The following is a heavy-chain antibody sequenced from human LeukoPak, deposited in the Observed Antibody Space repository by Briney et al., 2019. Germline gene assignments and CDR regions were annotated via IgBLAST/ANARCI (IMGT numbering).Heavy chain of an antibody. Sequence: SETLSLTCTVSGGSISRYYCSWIRQPPGKGLEWIGYIYYSGSTNYNPSLKSRVTISVDTSKNQFSLKLSSVTAADTAVDYCARDSITMVRGVIIERWFDPWGQGTLVTVSS. V-gene: IGHV4-59*01. D-gene: IGHD3-10*01. CDR2: IYYSGST. CDR1: GGSISRYY. J-gene: IGHJ5*02. CDR3: ARDSITMVRGVIIERWFDP.